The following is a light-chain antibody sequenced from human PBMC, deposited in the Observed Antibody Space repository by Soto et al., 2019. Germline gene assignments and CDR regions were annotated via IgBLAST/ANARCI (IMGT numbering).Light chain of an antibody. CDR2: EVS. Sequence: QSALTKPASVSGSPGQSITISCTGTSSDVGGYNYVSWYQQHPGKAPKLMIYEVSNRPSGVSNRFSGSKSGNTASLTISGLQAEDEADYYCSSYTSSSKNVFGTGTKLTVL. J-gene: IGLJ1*01. CDR3: SSYTSSSKNV. CDR1: SSDVGGYNY. V-gene: IGLV2-14*01.